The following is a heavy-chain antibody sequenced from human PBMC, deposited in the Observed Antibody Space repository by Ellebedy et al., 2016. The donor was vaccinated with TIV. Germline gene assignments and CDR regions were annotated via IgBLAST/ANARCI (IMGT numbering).Heavy chain of an antibody. D-gene: IGHD3-10*01. J-gene: IGHJ4*02. V-gene: IGHV3-30*01. CDR1: GFTFSTYA. Sequence: GESLKISCAASGFTFSTYAMHWVRQAPGKGLEWVAVVSYDGSTKYYADSVKGRFTISRDNSKNTLYLQMNSLRTEDTAVYYCARDPIWFGESDDYYFDSWGQGTLVTVSS. CDR2: VSYDGSTK. CDR3: ARDPIWFGESDDYYFDS.